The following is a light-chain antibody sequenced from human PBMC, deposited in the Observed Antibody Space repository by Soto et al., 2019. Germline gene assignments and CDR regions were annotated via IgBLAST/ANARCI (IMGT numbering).Light chain of an antibody. J-gene: IGKJ5*01. CDR2: GAS. V-gene: IGKV3-15*01. CDR3: QQYNSWPMT. Sequence: EIMMTQSPATLSVSPVERATLSCRASQSVSSYLAWYRQKPGQAPRLLIYGASTRATGIPARFSGSGSGTEFTLTISGLQSEDFAVYYCQQYNSWPMTFGQGTRLEIK. CDR1: QSVSSY.